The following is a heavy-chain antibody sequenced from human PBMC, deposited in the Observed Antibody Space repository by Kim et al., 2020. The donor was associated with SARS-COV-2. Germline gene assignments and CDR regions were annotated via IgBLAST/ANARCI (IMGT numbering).Heavy chain of an antibody. CDR3: ASYNYYDSSGYYGEYYYYYGMDV. Sequence: ASVKVSCKASGYTFTGYYMHWVRQAPGQGLEWMGCINPNSGGTNYAQKFQGRVTMTRDTSISTAYMELSRLRSDDTAVYYCASYNYYDSSGYYGEYYYYYGMDVWGQGTTVTVSS. V-gene: IGHV1-2*02. CDR2: INPNSGGT. CDR1: GYTFTGYY. D-gene: IGHD3-22*01. J-gene: IGHJ6*02.